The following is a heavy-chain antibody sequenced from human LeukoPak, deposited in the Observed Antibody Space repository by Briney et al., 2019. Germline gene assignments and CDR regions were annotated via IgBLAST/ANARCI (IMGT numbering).Heavy chain of an antibody. CDR3: AKWGDYDILTGYYVSDF. V-gene: IGHV3-30*04. J-gene: IGHJ4*02. Sequence: GGSLRLSCAASGFTFSSYAMHWVRQAPGKGLEWVAVISYDGSNKYYADSVKGRFTISRDNSKNTLYVEMNTLRAEDTAVYYCAKWGDYDILTGYYVSDFWGQGTLVTVSS. D-gene: IGHD3-9*01. CDR2: ISYDGSNK. CDR1: GFTFSSYA.